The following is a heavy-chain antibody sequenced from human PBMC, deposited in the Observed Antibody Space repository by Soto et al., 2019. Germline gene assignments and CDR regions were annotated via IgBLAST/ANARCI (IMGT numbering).Heavy chain of an antibody. Sequence: ASVKVSCKASGYTFASYGISWVRQAPGQGLEWMGWTSAYNGNTNYAQKLQGRVTMTTDTSTSTAYMELRSLRSDDTAVYYCARALLWFGEPPSAFDIWGQGTMVTVSS. CDR1: GYTFASYG. V-gene: IGHV1-18*01. CDR3: ARALLWFGEPPSAFDI. CDR2: TSAYNGNT. D-gene: IGHD3-10*01. J-gene: IGHJ3*02.